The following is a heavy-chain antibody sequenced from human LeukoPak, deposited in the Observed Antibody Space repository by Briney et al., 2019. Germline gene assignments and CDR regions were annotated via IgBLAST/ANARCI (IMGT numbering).Heavy chain of an antibody. CDR1: GFTFSHFG. D-gene: IGHD5-24*01. Sequence: GGPLRLSCAATGFTFSHFGMHWVRQAPGKGLEWVAVIWYNGRNQYYRDSVKGRFTISRDNFKNTLHLQMNSLRVEDTAMYYCVREGTSGNGDGYNSYDYWGQGTLVTVSS. J-gene: IGHJ4*02. CDR2: IWYNGRNQ. V-gene: IGHV3-33*01. CDR3: VREGTSGNGDGYNSYDY.